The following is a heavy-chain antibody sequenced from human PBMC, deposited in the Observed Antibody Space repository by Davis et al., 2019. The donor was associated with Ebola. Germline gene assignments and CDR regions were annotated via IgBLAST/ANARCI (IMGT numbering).Heavy chain of an antibody. V-gene: IGHV3-9*01. CDR1: GFTFDDYG. CDR2: ISWNSGSI. Sequence: PGGSLRLSCAAPGFTFDDYGMHWVRQAPGKGLEWVSGISWNSGSIGYADSVKGRFTISRDNAKNSLYLQMNSLRAEDTALYYCAKDICGGDCLAHPDYWGQGTLVTVSS. CDR3: AKDICGGDCLAHPDY. J-gene: IGHJ4*02. D-gene: IGHD2-21*02.